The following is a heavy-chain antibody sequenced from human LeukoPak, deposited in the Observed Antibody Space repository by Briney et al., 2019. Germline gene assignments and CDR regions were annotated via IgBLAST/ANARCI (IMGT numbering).Heavy chain of an antibody. CDR3: ARDRTRSTRGAFDI. D-gene: IGHD1-1*01. CDR2: IYYTGSR. CDR1: GASISSSDW. J-gene: IGHJ3*02. V-gene: IGHV4-4*02. Sequence: SETLSLTCVVSGASISSSDWWSWVRQSPGKGLEWIGEIYYTGSRNYNPSLKSRVTISVDTSRNQFSLKLSSVTAADTAVYYCARDRTRSTRGAFDIWGQGTVVTVSS.